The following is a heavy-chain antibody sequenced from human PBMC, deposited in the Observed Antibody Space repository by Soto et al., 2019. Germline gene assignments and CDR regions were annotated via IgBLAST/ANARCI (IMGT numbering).Heavy chain of an antibody. J-gene: IGHJ6*02. D-gene: IGHD4-17*01. CDR1: GYSFTSYW. CDR3: ASPRVPLYGDDGYYSYAMDV. CDR2: IYPGDSDT. Sequence: PGESLKISCKGSGYSFTSYWIGWVRQMPGKGLEWMGIIYPGDSDTRYSPSFQGQVTISADKSISTAYLQWSSLKASDTAMYYCASPRVPLYGDDGYYSYAMDVCGQGPSVTVSS. V-gene: IGHV5-51*01.